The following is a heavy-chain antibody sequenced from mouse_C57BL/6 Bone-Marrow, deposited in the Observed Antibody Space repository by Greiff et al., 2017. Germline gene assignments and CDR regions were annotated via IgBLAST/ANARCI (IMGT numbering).Heavy chain of an antibody. CDR2: IYPRSGNT. CDR1: GYTFTSYG. Sequence: QVQLQQSRAELARPGASVKLSCKASGYTFTSYGISWVKQRTGQGLEWIGEIYPRSGNTYYNEKFKGKATLTADKSSSTAYMGLRSLTSEDSAVYFCARSGDGYLFDYWGQGTTLTVSS. V-gene: IGHV1-81*01. CDR3: ARSGDGYLFDY. J-gene: IGHJ2*01. D-gene: IGHD2-3*01.